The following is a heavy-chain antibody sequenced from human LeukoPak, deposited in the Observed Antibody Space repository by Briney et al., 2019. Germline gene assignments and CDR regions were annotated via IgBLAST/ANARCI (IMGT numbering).Heavy chain of an antibody. CDR3: ARGLPRDFWSGYHPFDY. D-gene: IGHD3-3*01. CDR2: IHYSGST. V-gene: IGHV4-59*01. CDR1: GGSISSNY. J-gene: IGHJ4*02. Sequence: SETLSLTCTVSGGSISSNYWSWIRQPPGKGLEWIGYIHYSGSTNYNPSLKSRVTISIDTSNNQFFLKLSSVTAADTAVYYCARGLPRDFWSGYHPFDYWGQGALVTVSS.